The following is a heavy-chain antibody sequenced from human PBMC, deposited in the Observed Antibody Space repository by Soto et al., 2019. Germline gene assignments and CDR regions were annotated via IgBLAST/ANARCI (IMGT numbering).Heavy chain of an antibody. Sequence: GGSLRLCCAASGFTFDDYAMHCVRQAPGKGLEWVSLISWDGGITYYADSVKGRFTISRDNSKNSLYLQMDSLRAEDTALYYCAKDMVSGSYSNYYGMEVWGQGTTVTVSS. CDR1: GFTFDDYA. J-gene: IGHJ6*02. V-gene: IGHV3-43D*04. D-gene: IGHD1-26*01. CDR2: ISWDGGIT. CDR3: AKDMVSGSYSNYYGMEV.